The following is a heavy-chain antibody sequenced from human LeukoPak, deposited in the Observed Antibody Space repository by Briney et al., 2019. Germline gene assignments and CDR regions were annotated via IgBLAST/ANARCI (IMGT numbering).Heavy chain of an antibody. D-gene: IGHD3-3*01. CDR3: ARDPSTWNGYSDY. J-gene: IGHJ4*02. CDR2: ITSGGTTI. V-gene: IGHV3-48*01. Sequence: QAGGSLRLSCAASGFTFRTYNMNWVRQAPGKGLEWVSYITSGGTTIYYADSVKGRFTISRDNAKNSVYLQMDSLRAEDTAVYYCARDPSTWNGYSDYWGQGTLVTVSS. CDR1: GFTFRTYN.